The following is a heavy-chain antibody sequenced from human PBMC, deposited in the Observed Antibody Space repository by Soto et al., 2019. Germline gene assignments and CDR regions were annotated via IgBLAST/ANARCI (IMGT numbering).Heavy chain of an antibody. D-gene: IGHD5-18*01. Sequence: GGSLRLSCAASGFTFSSYGMHWVRQAPGKGLEWVAVISYDGSNKYYADSVKGRFTISRDNSKNTLYLQMNSLRAEDTAVYYCAKDGRIQLWFRGEPYYFDYWGQGTLVTVSS. V-gene: IGHV3-30*18. CDR2: ISYDGSNK. CDR3: AKDGRIQLWFRGEPYYFDY. J-gene: IGHJ4*02. CDR1: GFTFSSYG.